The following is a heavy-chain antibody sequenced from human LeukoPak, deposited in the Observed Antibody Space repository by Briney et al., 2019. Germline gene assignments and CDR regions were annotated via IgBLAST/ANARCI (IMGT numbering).Heavy chain of an antibody. J-gene: IGHJ4*02. CDR3: AGIRSLVPTH. CDR1: GGSITSDF. CDR2: MYHSGST. V-gene: IGHV4-59*01. D-gene: IGHD4/OR15-4a*01. Sequence: SETLSLTCTVSGGSITSDFWGWIRQSRGKGLEGIGYMYHSGSTNYNPSLLSRATMSADTSQNQFSLKLSTVTAADTGVDFCAGIRSLVPTHWGRGTRVTVSS.